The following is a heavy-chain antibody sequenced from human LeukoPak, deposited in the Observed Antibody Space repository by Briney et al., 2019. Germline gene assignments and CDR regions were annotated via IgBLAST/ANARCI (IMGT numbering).Heavy chain of an antibody. J-gene: IGHJ6*02. CDR1: GGSLSSGDYY. CDR3: ARGNDILTGYYGMDV. CDR2: IYYSGST. Sequence: SSETLSLTCTVSGGSLSSGDYYWSWIRQPPGKGLEWIGYIYYSGSTYYNPSLKSRVTISVDTSKNQFSLKLSSVTAADTAVYYCARGNDILTGYYGMDVWGQGTTVTVSS. D-gene: IGHD3-9*01. V-gene: IGHV4-30-4*01.